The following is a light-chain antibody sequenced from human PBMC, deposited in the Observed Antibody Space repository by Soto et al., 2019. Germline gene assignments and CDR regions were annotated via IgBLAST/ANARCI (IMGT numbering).Light chain of an antibody. CDR1: QGISNF. V-gene: IGKV1-27*01. Sequence: DIQMTQSPSSLSASVGDRVTITCRASQGISNFLAWYQQKPGTVPKLLIYAASTLQSGVPSRFSGSGFGTDFTLNISSLQPEDVATYFCQKYSSAPFTFGHGTKVDIK. CDR3: QKYSSAPFT. J-gene: IGKJ3*01. CDR2: AAS.